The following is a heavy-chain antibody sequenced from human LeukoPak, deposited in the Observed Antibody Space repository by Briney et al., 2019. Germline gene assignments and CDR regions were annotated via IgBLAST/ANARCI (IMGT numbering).Heavy chain of an antibody. D-gene: IGHD2-2*01. CDR2: IIPILGIA. V-gene: IGHV1-69*04. CDR1: GGTFSSYT. J-gene: IGHJ4*02. CDR3: AREDYCSSTSCYN. Sequence: SVKVSCKASGGTFSSYTISWVRQAPGQGLEWMGRIIPILGIANYAQKFQGRVTITADKPTSIAYMELSSLRSEDTAVYYCAREDYCSSTSCYNWGQGTLVTVSS.